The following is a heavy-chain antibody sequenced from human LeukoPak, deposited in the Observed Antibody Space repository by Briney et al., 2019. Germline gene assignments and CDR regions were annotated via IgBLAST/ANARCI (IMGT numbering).Heavy chain of an antibody. J-gene: IGHJ5*02. CDR2: ISPADSDT. CDR1: GYNFATDW. V-gene: IGHV5-51*01. D-gene: IGHD4-17*01. CDR3: ATTTTVTTLGEINWFDP. Sequence: GESLKISCKGSGYNFATDWIGWVRQMPGKGLEWMGIISPADSDTRYSPSFPGQVTISADKSISTAYLQWSRLKASDTAMYYCATTTTVTTLGEINWFDPWGQGTLVTVSS.